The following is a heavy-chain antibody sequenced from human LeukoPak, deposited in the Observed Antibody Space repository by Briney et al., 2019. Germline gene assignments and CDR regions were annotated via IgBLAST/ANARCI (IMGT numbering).Heavy chain of an antibody. V-gene: IGHV3-7*02. CDR3: ASPGDGYNWGRFDY. CDR2: IKRDGGEE. J-gene: IGHJ4*02. Sequence: GGSLRLSCAASGFTFSSYWMSWVRQAPGKGLEWVANIKRDGGEEYYVESVKGRFTISRDNAKNSLYLQMSSLRVEDTAVYYCASPGDGYNWGRFDYWGQGSLVTVSS. CDR1: GFTFSSYW. D-gene: IGHD5-24*01.